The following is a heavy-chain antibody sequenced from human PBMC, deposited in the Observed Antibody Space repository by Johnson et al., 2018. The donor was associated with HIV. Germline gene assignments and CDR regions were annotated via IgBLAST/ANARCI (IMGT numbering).Heavy chain of an antibody. CDR1: GFTFDDYG. D-gene: IGHD2-21*02. Sequence: QVQLVESGGRVVRPGGSLRLSCAASGFTFDDYGMSWVRQAPEKGLEWVAVIWYDGSNKYYADSVKGRFTISRDNSKNALYLQMNSLKTEDTAVYYCDSLECCGGDCYCTYHAVFDLWVQGKVVTVSP. CDR2: IWYDGSNK. J-gene: IGHJ3*01. V-gene: IGHV3-33*08. CDR3: DSLECCGGDCYCTYHAVFDL.